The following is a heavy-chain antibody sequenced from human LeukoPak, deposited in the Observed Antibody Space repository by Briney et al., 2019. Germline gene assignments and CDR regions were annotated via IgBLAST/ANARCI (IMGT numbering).Heavy chain of an antibody. V-gene: IGHV3-48*03. CDR1: GFTFSSYE. Sequence: GGSLRLSCAASGFTFSSYEMNWVRQAPGKGLEWVSYISSSGSIIYYADSVKGRFTISRDNTKNSLYLQMNSLRAEQTAVYDCARSSSRYCSGGSCYSGLLGYFDYWGQGTLVTVSS. D-gene: IGHD2-15*01. CDR3: ARSSSRYCSGGSCYSGLLGYFDY. CDR2: ISSSGSII. J-gene: IGHJ4*02.